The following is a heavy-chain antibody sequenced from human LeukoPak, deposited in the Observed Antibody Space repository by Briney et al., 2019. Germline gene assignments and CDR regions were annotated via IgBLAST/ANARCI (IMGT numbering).Heavy chain of an antibody. D-gene: IGHD6-13*01. CDR1: GYAFTGYY. CDR2: INPNSGGT. Sequence: ASVKVSCKASGYAFTGYYMHWERQAPGQGLEWMGWINPNSGGTNYAQKFQGRVTMTRDTSISTAYMELSRLRSDDTAVYYCARDLIAGMGYWGQGTLVTVSS. J-gene: IGHJ4*02. V-gene: IGHV1-2*02. CDR3: ARDLIAGMGY.